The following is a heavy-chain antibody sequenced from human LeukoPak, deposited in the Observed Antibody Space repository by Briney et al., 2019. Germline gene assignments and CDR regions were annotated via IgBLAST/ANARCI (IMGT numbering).Heavy chain of an antibody. V-gene: IGHV3-21*01. J-gene: IGHJ6*02. D-gene: IGHD6-19*01. CDR3: ARDPPEGYSSGWRYGMDV. Sequence: GGSLRLSCAASGFTFSSYAMSWVRQAPGKGLEWVSSISSSSSYIYYADSVKGRFTISRDNAKNSLYLQMNSLRAEDTAVYYCARDPPEGYSSGWRYGMDVWGQGTTVTVSS. CDR1: GFTFSSYA. CDR2: ISSSSSYI.